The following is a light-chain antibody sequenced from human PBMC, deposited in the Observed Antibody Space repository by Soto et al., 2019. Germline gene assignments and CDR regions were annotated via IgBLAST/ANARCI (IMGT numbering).Light chain of an antibody. CDR2: DAS. CDR3: QHYNSYSEA. J-gene: IGKJ1*01. Sequence: DIQMTQSPSSLSASVGDRVTITCRASQNIISYLNWYQQKPGKAPKLLIYDASSLESGVPSRFSGSGSGTEFTLTISSLQPDDFATYYCQHYNSYSEAFGQGTKVDIK. CDR1: QNIISY. V-gene: IGKV1-5*01.